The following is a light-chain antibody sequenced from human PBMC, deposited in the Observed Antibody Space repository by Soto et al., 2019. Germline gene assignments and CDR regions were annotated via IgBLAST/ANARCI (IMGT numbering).Light chain of an antibody. CDR1: QSVSSN. Sequence: EIGMTQSPATLSVSPGERATLSCRASQSVSSNLAWYQQKPGQAPRLLIYGASTRATGIPARFSGGGSGTEFTLTISSLQSEDFALYYCQPYNYWPPITFGQGTRLEIK. CDR2: GAS. V-gene: IGKV3-15*01. CDR3: QPYNYWPPIT. J-gene: IGKJ5*01.